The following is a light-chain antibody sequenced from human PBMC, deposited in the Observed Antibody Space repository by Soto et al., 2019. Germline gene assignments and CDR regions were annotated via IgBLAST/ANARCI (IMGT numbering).Light chain of an antibody. CDR3: QTWGSGIVV. CDR2: LNSDGSH. V-gene: IGLV4-69*01. Sequence: QPVLTQSPSASASLGASVKLTCTLSSGHSNYAIAWHQQQPEKGPRYLMKLNSDGSHSKGDGIPDRFSGSSSGAERYLTISSLQSEDEADYYCQTWGSGIVVFGGGTKVT. CDR1: SGHSNYA. J-gene: IGLJ2*01.